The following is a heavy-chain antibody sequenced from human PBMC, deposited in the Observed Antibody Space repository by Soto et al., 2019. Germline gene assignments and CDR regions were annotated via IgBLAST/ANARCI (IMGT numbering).Heavy chain of an antibody. J-gene: IGHJ5*02. V-gene: IGHV1-2*02. D-gene: IGHD3-3*01. Sequence: ASVKVSCKASGYTFTGYFIHWVRQAPRQGLEWVGYINPNSGATKYAPRFQGRVTMTSDTSIRTAYMDLSNLRSDDTAVYYCARGGGTILAPLPWGAGTLVTVFS. CDR2: INPNSGAT. CDR1: GYTFTGYF. CDR3: ARGGGTILAPLP.